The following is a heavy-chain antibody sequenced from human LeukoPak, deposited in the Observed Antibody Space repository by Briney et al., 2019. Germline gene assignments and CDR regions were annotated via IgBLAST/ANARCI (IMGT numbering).Heavy chain of an antibody. J-gene: IGHJ4*02. D-gene: IGHD5-12*01. Sequence: ASVKVSCKASRYTFTVYNIHWVRQAPGQGLEWMGRINPSGGSTIYAQKFQGRVTMTSDTSTTTVYMEMNSLRPEDTAVYSCARRYSGYDFGYWGQGTLVTVSS. CDR3: ARRYSGYDFGY. CDR2: INPSGGST. V-gene: IGHV1-46*01. CDR1: RYTFTVYN.